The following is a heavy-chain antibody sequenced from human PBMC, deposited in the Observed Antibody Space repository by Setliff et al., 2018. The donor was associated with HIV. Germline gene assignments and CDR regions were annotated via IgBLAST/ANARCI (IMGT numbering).Heavy chain of an antibody. CDR2: IYYSGST. Sequence: SETLSLTCTVSGASISRGNYYWTWIRQRPGKGLEWIAFIYYSGSTYYSPSLKSRLMISVDTSKNRSSLNMTSVTAADTAVYFCARVVYTYYYMDVWGKGTTVTVSS. D-gene: IGHD4-4*01. CDR1: GASISRGNYY. V-gene: IGHV4-30-4*08. J-gene: IGHJ6*03. CDR3: ARVVYTYYYMDV.